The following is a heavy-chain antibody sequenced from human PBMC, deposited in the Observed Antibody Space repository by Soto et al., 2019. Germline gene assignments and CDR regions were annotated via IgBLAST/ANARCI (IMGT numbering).Heavy chain of an antibody. Sequence: QVQLQQWGAGLLKPSETLSLTCAVYGGSFSGYYWNWIRQPPGKGLAWIGEINHSGSTNYNPSLQXRVTISVDTSKNPFSLKLSSVTAADTAVYYCARGWGALFDYWGQGALVTVSS. J-gene: IGHJ4*02. D-gene: IGHD7-27*01. CDR1: GGSFSGYY. V-gene: IGHV4-34*01. CDR3: ARGWGALFDY. CDR2: INHSGST.